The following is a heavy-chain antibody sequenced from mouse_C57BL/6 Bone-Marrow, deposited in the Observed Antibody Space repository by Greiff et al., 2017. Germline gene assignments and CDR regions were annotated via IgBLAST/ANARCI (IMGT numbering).Heavy chain of an antibody. CDR3: TTYWDWYAY. Sequence: EVQVVESGAELVKPGASVKLSCTASGFNIKDYYMHWVKQRTEQGLEWIGRSDPEDGETKSAPKFPGKDTITADTSSNTAYLQLSSLTSEETAVYYCTTYWDWYAYWDRGTLVTVSA. J-gene: IGHJ3*01. D-gene: IGHD4-1*01. CDR1: GFNIKDYY. V-gene: IGHV14-2*01. CDR2: SDPEDGET.